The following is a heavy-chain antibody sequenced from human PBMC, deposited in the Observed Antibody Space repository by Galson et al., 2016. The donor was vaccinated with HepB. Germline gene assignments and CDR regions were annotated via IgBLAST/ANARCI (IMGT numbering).Heavy chain of an antibody. J-gene: IGHJ6*04. Sequence: SLRLSCAASGFTFNNACMSWVRQAPGKGLEWVGRTKSKTDGGTADYAAPVKGRFTISRDDLKNTLFLQMNSLKTEDTAVYYCTTECLGACYTGHYYFGRDVWGKGTTLTDTS. CDR2: TKSKTDGGTA. D-gene: IGHD2-8*01. V-gene: IGHV3-15*01. CDR1: GFTFNNAC. CDR3: TTECLGACYTGHYYFGRDV.